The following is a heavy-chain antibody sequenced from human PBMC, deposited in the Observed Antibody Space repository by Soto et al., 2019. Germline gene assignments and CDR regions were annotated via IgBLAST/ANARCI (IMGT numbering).Heavy chain of an antibody. CDR3: AKRYCSSTSCYDAFDI. D-gene: IGHD2-2*01. J-gene: IGHJ3*02. CDR1: GFTFDDYA. V-gene: IGHV3-9*01. CDR2: ISWNSGSI. Sequence: GGSLRLSCAASGFTFDDYAMHWVRQAPGKGLEWVSGISWNSGSIGYADSVKGRFTISRDNAKNSLYLQMNSLRAEDTALYYCAKRYCSSTSCYDAFDIWGQGTMFTVSS.